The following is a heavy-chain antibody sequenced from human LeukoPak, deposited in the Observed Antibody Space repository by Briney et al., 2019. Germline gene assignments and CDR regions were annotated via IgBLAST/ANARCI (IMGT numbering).Heavy chain of an antibody. D-gene: IGHD3-22*01. Sequence: SETLSLTCAVSGGSISSGGYSWSWIRQPPGKGLEWIGYIYHSGSTYYNPSLKSRVTISVDRSKNQFSLKLSSVTAADTAVYYCARGPGYYDSSGYLPSYYFDYWGQGTLVTVSS. CDR2: IYHSGST. CDR3: ARGPGYYDSSGYLPSYYFDY. V-gene: IGHV4-30-2*01. J-gene: IGHJ4*02. CDR1: GGSISSGGYS.